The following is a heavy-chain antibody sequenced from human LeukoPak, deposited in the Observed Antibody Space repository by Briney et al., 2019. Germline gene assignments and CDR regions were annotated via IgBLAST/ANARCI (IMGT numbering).Heavy chain of an antibody. V-gene: IGHV4-39*01. CDR1: GGSISSSSYY. CDR2: IYYSGST. Sequence: SETLSLTCTVSGGSISSSSYYWGWIRQPPGKGLEWIGSIYYSGSTYYNLSLKSRVTISVDTSKNQSSLKLSSVTAADTAVYYCASGYSYGYDYWGQGTLVTVSS. J-gene: IGHJ4*02. CDR3: ASGYSYGYDY. D-gene: IGHD5-18*01.